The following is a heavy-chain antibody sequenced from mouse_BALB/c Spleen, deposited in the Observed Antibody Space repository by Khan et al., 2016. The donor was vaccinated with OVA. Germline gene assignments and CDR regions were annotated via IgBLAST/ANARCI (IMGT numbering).Heavy chain of an antibody. D-gene: IGHD1-1*01. CDR3: ARKNGSDFDY. CDR2: INPHIGET. J-gene: IGHJ2*01. CDR1: GYSFTGYF. Sequence: VQLQQSGPELVKPGASVKISCKASGYSFTGYFMNWVMQSHGKRLEWIGRINPHIGETFYNQKFTDKATLTVDESSTTAHMELRSLASEDAAFYYCARKNGSDFDYWGQGTTLTVSS. V-gene: IGHV1-20*02.